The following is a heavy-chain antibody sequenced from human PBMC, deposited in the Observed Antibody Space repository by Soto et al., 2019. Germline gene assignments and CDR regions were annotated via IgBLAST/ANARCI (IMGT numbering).Heavy chain of an antibody. CDR1: GFSVSSYG. CDR3: VKDCFGILRLTTPDY. J-gene: IGHJ4*02. D-gene: IGHD1-1*01. V-gene: IGHV3-23*01. CDR2: ISNSGTTT. Sequence: EVQLLESGGGLVQPGGSLRLSCAASGFSVSSYGMNWVRQAPGKGLECVSGISNSGTTTYYADSVKGRFTISRDNSKNMLYLQMNSLRAEDTAVYYCVKDCFGILRLTTPDYWGQGTLVTVSS.